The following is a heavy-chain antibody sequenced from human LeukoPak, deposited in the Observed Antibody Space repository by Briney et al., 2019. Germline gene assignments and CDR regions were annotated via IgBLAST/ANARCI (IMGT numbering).Heavy chain of an antibody. D-gene: IGHD1/OR15-1a*01. J-gene: IGHJ6*02. CDR2: FDPEDGET. V-gene: IGHV1-24*01. CDR1: GYTLTELS. Sequence: ASVKVSFKVSGYTLTELSMHWVRQAPGKGLEWMGGFDPEDGETIYAQKFQGRVTMTEDTSTDTAYMELSSLRSEDTAVYYCATLTTGYYGMDVWGQGTTVTVSS. CDR3: ATLTTGYYGMDV.